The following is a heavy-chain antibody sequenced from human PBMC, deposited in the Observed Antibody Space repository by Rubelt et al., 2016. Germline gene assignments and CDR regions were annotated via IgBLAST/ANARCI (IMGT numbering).Heavy chain of an antibody. CDR3: ASNQRGADIWFDP. J-gene: IGHJ5*02. Sequence: LVQPGGSLRLSCAASGFTFSSYAMNWVRQAPGKGLEWVASIKQDGSQKEYVDSVKGRFTISRDNAKRSLYLQMNSLRAEDTAGYYCASNQRGADIWFDPWGQGTLVTVSS. CDR2: IKQDGSQK. D-gene: IGHD1-14*01. CDR1: GFTFSSYA. V-gene: IGHV3-7*03.